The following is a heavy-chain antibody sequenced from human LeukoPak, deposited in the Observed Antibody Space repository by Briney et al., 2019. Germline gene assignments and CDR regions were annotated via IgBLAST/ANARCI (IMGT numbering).Heavy chain of an antibody. CDR1: GYTFANYD. J-gene: IGHJ3*02. CDR3: ATSTRIWFGELFGAFDI. D-gene: IGHD3-10*01. CDR2: MNPNSGNT. Sequence: ASVKVSCKASGYTFANYDIHWVRQATGQGLEWMGWMNPNSGNTDYAQKLQGRVTMTTDTSTSTAYMELRSLRSDDTAVYYCATSTRIWFGELFGAFDIWGQGTMATVSS. V-gene: IGHV1-8*01.